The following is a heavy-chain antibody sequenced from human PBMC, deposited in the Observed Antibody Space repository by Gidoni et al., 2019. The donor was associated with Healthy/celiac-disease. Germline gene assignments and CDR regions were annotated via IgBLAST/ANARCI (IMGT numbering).Heavy chain of an antibody. V-gene: IGHV1-18*01. CDR1: GYTFTRYG. D-gene: IGHD1-1*01. CDR2: ISAYNGNT. Sequence: QVQLLQSGAEAKKPWASVKVSCQPSGYTFTRYGISWLRQSPGQGLEWIGWISAYNGNTNYAQKLQGRVTMTTDTSTSTAYMELRSLRSDDTAVYYCASGENTWGDWNGREGYYYYYGMDVWGQGTTVTVSS. CDR3: ASGENTWGDWNGREGYYYYYGMDV. J-gene: IGHJ6*02.